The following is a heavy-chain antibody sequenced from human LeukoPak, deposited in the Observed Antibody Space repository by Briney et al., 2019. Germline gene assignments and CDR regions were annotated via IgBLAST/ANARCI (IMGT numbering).Heavy chain of an antibody. CDR1: GFNFRYFW. V-gene: IGHV3-7*01. CDR3: AKGYIIAGRQWYLDL. D-gene: IGHD6-13*01. Sequence: GGSLRLSCLGSGFNFRYFWMSWVRQAPGKGLEWVANINHDGRETYYADSVKGRFIISRDNAKDSLYLQMNSLRAEDAAVYCAKGYIIAGRQWYLDLWGRGTLVGVSS. CDR2: INHDGRET. J-gene: IGHJ2*01.